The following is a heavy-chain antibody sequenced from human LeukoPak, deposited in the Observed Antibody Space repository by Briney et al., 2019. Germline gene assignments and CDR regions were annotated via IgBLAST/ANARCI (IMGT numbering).Heavy chain of an antibody. CDR3: ATRNFGDCGAFDI. CDR2: LDPEDGEA. J-gene: IGHJ3*02. D-gene: IGHD4-17*01. Sequence: ASVKVSCKVSGYTLSDLAMHWVRQATGKGLEWMGGLDPEDGEAIYAQPLQGRVTMTEDTSSDTAYRVLSSLRSEDTAVYYCATRNFGDCGAFDIWGQGTMVTVSS. CDR1: GYTLSDLA. V-gene: IGHV1-24*01.